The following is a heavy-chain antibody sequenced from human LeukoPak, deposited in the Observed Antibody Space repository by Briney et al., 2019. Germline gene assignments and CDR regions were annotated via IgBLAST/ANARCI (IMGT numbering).Heavy chain of an antibody. CDR2: IYYSGST. D-gene: IGHD3-16*01. V-gene: IGHV4-39*07. J-gene: IGHJ6*03. Sequence: SETLSLTCTVSGGSISSSTYYWGWIRQPPGKGLEWIGSIYYSGSTYYNPSLKSRVTISVDTSKNQFSLKLSSVTAADTAVYYCARRRGGGGTYYYYYMDVWGKGTTVTISS. CDR3: ARRRGGGGTYYYYYMDV. CDR1: GGSISSSTYY.